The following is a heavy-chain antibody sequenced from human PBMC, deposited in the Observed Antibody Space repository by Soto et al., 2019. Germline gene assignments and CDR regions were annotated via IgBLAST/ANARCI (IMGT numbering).Heavy chain of an antibody. CDR2: IYYSGST. Sequence: SETLSLTCTVSGGSISSYYWSWIRQPPGKGLEWIGYIYYSGSTNYNPSLKSRVTISVDTSKNQFSLKLSSVTAADTAAYYCAREPRDYGDYYFDYWGQGTLVTVSS. CDR3: AREPRDYGDYYFDY. CDR1: GGSISSYY. J-gene: IGHJ4*02. D-gene: IGHD4-17*01. V-gene: IGHV4-59*01.